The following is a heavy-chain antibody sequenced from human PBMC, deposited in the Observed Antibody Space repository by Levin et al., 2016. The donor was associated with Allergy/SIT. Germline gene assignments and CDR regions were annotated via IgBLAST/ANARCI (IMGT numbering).Heavy chain of an antibody. CDR2: INHVGSV. J-gene: IGHJ5*02. Sequence: SETLSLTCAVFGESFNNDYWIWIRQPPGKGLEWIGEINHVGSVNYNPSLKSRITVSVDTSKNHFSLKLRSVTAADTAVYYCARRMSGSWKWWFDPWGQGTLVTVSS. D-gene: IGHD1-26*01. CDR1: GESFNNDY. V-gene: IGHV4-34*01. CDR3: ARRMSGSWKWWFDP.